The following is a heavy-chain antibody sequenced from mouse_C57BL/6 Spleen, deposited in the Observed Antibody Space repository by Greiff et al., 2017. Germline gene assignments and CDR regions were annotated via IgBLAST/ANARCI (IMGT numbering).Heavy chain of an antibody. D-gene: IGHD4-1*02. J-gene: IGHJ2*01. CDR1: GFNIKDYY. CDR2: IDPEDGET. CDR3: AFQLGRGYFDY. Sequence: EVMLVESGAELVKPGASVKLSCTASGFNIKDYYMHWVKQRTEQGLEWIGRIDPEDGETKYAPKFQGKATITADTSSNTAYLQLSSLTSEDTAVYYCAFQLGRGYFDYWGQGTTLTVSS. V-gene: IGHV14-2*01.